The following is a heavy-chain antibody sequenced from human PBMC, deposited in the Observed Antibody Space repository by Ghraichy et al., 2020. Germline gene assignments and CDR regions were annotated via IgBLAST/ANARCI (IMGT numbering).Heavy chain of an antibody. CDR1: GTSVNSVGYY. CDR3: AREYQMLHWYYDV. J-gene: IGHJ2*01. CDR2: IYYTGKT. D-gene: IGHD2-15*01. Sequence: SLNISCNVSGTSVNSVGYYWTWIRQRPGKGLEWIGYIYYTGKTNYNPSLESRLTISIDTSKTQFSLKLSSVTAADTAVYYCAREYQMLHWYYDVWGRGTLVTVSS. V-gene: IGHV4-31*03.